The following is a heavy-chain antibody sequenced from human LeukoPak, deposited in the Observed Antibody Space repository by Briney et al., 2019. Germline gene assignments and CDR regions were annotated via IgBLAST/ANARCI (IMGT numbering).Heavy chain of an antibody. CDR2: NAYDGSDE. V-gene: IGHV3-30*04. CDR1: GFTFGSFG. Sequence: GRSLRLSCVAYGFTFGSFGMHWVRQAPGKGLDWVAVNAYDGSDENYADSVKGRFTISRDNFKNTLYLQMNSLGPEDTAMYYCARDVMAVAGTLGFDCWGQGALVTVSS. D-gene: IGHD6-19*01. J-gene: IGHJ4*02. CDR3: ARDVMAVAGTLGFDC.